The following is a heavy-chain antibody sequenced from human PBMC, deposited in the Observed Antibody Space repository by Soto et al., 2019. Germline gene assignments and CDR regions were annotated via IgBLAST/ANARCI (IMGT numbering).Heavy chain of an antibody. V-gene: IGHV3-30*04. D-gene: IGHD1-1*01. CDR3: ASSVYDRTVANDHYAMDV. J-gene: IGHJ6*02. CDR1: GFTFSNYD. CDR2: ISYDARKT. Sequence: QVQLVESGGGVVHPGTSLRLSCVASGFTFSNYDIHWVRQAPGKGLEWVALISYDARKTYYLDSVKGRFTISRTNLKKEMYLQMNSLRPEDTAMYYCASSVYDRTVANDHYAMDVWGQGTSVTVSS.